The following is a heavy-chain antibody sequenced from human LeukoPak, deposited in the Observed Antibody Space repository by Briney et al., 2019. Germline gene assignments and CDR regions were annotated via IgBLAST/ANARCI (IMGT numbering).Heavy chain of an antibody. CDR3: ARSPYCSGGSCPLVFDY. D-gene: IGHD2-15*01. J-gene: IGHJ4*02. Sequence: TSETLSLTCTVSGGSISSCYWSWIRQPPGKGLEWIGYIYYSGSTNYNPSLKSRVTISVDTSKNQFSLKLSSVTAADTAVYYCARSPYCSGGSCPLVFDYWGQGTLVTVSS. CDR1: GGSISSCY. CDR2: IYYSGST. V-gene: IGHV4-59*01.